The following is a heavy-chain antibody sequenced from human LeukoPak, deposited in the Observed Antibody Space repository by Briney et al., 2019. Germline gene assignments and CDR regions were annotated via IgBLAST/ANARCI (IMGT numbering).Heavy chain of an antibody. CDR3: ARSDGYGLVGI. V-gene: IGHV4-39*07. CDR1: GVSISSGSNY. J-gene: IGHJ3*02. Sequence: SETLSLTCSVSGVSISSGSNYWGWIRQPPGKTLEWIGSIYSSGNTYYNPSLKSRVIILIDTAKNHFSLNLTSVTAADTAVYYCARSDGYGLVGIWGQGTMVSVSS. CDR2: IYSSGNT. D-gene: IGHD3-10*01.